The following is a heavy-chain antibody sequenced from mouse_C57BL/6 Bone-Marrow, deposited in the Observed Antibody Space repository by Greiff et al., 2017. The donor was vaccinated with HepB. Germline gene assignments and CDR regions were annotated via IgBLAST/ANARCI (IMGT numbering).Heavy chain of an antibody. V-gene: IGHV1-64*01. CDR3: ARGAYYYGSSPFAY. CDR1: GYTFTSYW. Sequence: VKLQQPGAELVKPGASVKLSCKASGYTFTSYWMHWVKQRPGQGLEWIGMIHPNSGSTNYNEKFKSKATLTVDKSSSTAYMQLSSLTSEDSAVYYCARGAYYYGSSPFAYWGQGTLVTVSA. D-gene: IGHD1-1*01. J-gene: IGHJ3*01. CDR2: IHPNSGST.